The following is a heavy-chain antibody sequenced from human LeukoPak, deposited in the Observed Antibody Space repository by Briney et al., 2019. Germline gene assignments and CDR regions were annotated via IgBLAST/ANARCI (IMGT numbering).Heavy chain of an antibody. Sequence: PGGSLRLSCAASGFTFNSYAMSWVRQTPGKGLEWVSYISSSGSSTYHADSVKGRFTISRDNAKSSLCLQMDSLRAGDTAVYYCAREDGSQLDYWGRGTLVTVSS. CDR3: AREDGSQLDY. V-gene: IGHV3-48*03. CDR2: ISSSGSST. J-gene: IGHJ4*02. CDR1: GFTFNSYA. D-gene: IGHD1-26*01.